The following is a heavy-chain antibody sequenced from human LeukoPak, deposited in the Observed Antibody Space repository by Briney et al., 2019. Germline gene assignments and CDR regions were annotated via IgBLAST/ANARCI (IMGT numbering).Heavy chain of an antibody. V-gene: IGHV3-48*01. Sequence: GGSLRLSCAASGFTFSDYGLNWVRQAPGKGLEWLSFISRDGTATHYADCVKGRFTISRDNAKNSLYLQMNSLRAEDTAVYYCATDPDGDYDFDFWGQGTLVTVSS. CDR3: ATDPDGDYDFDF. D-gene: IGHD4-17*01. CDR1: GFTFSDYG. J-gene: IGHJ4*02. CDR2: ISRDGTAT.